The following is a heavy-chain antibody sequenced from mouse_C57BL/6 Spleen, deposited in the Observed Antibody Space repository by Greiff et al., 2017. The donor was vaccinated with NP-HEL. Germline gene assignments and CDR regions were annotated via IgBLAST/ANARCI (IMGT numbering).Heavy chain of an antibody. CDR2: ISSGGDYI. CDR1: GFTFSSYA. Sequence: EVQLQESGEGLVKPGGSLKLSCAASGFTFSSYAMSWVRQTPENRLEWVAYISSGGDYIYYADTVKGRFTIARDNARNTLYLQMRSLKSEDTVMYYGTRDRGTVVAKAMDYWGQGTSVTVSS. V-gene: IGHV5-9-1*02. J-gene: IGHJ4*01. CDR3: TRDRGTVVAKAMDY. D-gene: IGHD1-1*01.